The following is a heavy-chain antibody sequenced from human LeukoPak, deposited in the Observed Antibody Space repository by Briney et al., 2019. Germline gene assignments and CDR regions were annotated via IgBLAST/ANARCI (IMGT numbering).Heavy chain of an antibody. CDR1: VGTFCIYA. CDR3: ARGCYTTTCAFDS. CDR2: IIPVLGVA. J-gene: IGHJ4*02. V-gene: IGHV1-69*04. Sequence: ASVKVSCKASVGTFCIYAITWVRQAPGQGLEWMGRIIPVLGVANYTQKFQGRVTITADKFTGPAYLELSSLRSDDTAVYYCARGCYTTTCAFDSWGQGTLVTVSS. D-gene: IGHD2-2*01.